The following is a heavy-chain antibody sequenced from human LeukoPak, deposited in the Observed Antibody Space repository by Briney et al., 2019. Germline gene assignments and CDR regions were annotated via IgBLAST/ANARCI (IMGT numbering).Heavy chain of an antibody. D-gene: IGHD3-10*01. CDR1: GGSFSGYY. J-gene: IGHJ4*02. Sequence: SETLSLTCAVYGGSFSGYYWSWIRQPPGKGLEWIGEINHSGSTNYNPSLKSRVTTSVDTSKNQFSLKLSSVTAADTAVYYCARAQGLWFGELFKPFDYWGQGTLVTVSS. CDR2: INHSGST. V-gene: IGHV4-34*01. CDR3: ARAQGLWFGELFKPFDY.